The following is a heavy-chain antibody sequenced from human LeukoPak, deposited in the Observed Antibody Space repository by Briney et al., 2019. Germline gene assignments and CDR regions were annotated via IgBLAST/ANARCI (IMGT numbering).Heavy chain of an antibody. D-gene: IGHD1-20*01. CDR3: ATINWIDGRLHY. CDR2: ISGSGGST. CDR1: GFTFSSYA. Sequence: GGSLRLSCAASGFTFSSYAMSWVRQAPGKGLEWVSAISGSGGSTYYADSVKGRFTISRDNSKNTLYLQMNSLRAEDTAVYYCATINWIDGRLHYWGQGTLVTVSS. V-gene: IGHV3-23*01. J-gene: IGHJ4*02.